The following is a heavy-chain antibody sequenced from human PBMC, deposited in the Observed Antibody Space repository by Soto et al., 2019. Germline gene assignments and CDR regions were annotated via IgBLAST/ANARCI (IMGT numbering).Heavy chain of an antibody. CDR3: ARGLPPLGIVVVPAARKGYFDY. Sequence: QVQLVQSGAEVKKPGASVKVSCKASGYTFTGYYMHWVRQAPGQGLEWMGWINPNSGGTNYAQKFQGWVTMTRDTSISTAYMELSRLRSDDTAVYYCARGLPPLGIVVVPAARKGYFDYWGQGTLVTVSS. D-gene: IGHD2-2*01. V-gene: IGHV1-2*04. CDR1: GYTFTGYY. CDR2: INPNSGGT. J-gene: IGHJ4*02.